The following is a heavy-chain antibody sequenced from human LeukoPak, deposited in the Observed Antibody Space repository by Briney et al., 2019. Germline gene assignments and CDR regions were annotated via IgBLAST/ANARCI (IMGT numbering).Heavy chain of an antibody. Sequence: QPGGSLRLSCAASGFTFSSYAMSWVRQAPGKGLEWVSAISGSGGSTYYADSVKGRFTISRDNSKNTLYLQMNSLRAEDTAVYYCAKRKSYYYDSSGYHDYWGQGTLVTVSS. CDR3: AKRKSYYYDSSGYHDY. CDR2: ISGSGGST. J-gene: IGHJ4*02. V-gene: IGHV3-23*01. CDR1: GFTFSSYA. D-gene: IGHD3-22*01.